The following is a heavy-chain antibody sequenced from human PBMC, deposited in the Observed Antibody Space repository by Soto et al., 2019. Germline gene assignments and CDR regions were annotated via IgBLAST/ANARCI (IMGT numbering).Heavy chain of an antibody. D-gene: IGHD3-22*01. Sequence: GGSLRLSCAASGFTFSSYAMHWVRQAPGKGLEWVAVISYDGSNKYYADSVKGRFTISRDNSKNTLYLQMNSLRAEDTAVYYCARAPADYYDSSGYYVSILDYWGQGTLVTVSS. J-gene: IGHJ4*02. CDR1: GFTFSSYA. V-gene: IGHV3-30-3*01. CDR3: ARAPADYYDSSGYYVSILDY. CDR2: ISYDGSNK.